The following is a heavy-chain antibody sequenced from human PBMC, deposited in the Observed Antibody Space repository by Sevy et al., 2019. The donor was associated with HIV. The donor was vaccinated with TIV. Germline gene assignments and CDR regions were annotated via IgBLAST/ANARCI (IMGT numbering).Heavy chain of an antibody. Sequence: GGSLRLSCAASGFTFSSYTMNWVRQAPGKGLEWVSYISTTSIMTYYSESVRRRFTISRDNAKNSLYLQMNSLRAEDTAVYYCARDASPYCSGGRCYFDAFDIWGQGTMVTVSS. D-gene: IGHD2-15*01. CDR2: ISTTSIMT. J-gene: IGHJ3*02. CDR3: ARDASPYCSGGRCYFDAFDI. CDR1: GFTFSSYT. V-gene: IGHV3-48*01.